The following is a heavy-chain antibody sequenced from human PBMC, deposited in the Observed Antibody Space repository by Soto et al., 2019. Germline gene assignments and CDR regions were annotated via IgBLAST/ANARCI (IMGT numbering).Heavy chain of an antibody. J-gene: IGHJ6*02. CDR2: INHSGST. D-gene: IGHD3-9*01. V-gene: IGHV4-39*07. Sequence: SETLSLTCTVSGGSIRSSDYYWSWIRQPPGKGLEWIGEINHSGSTNYNPSLKSRVTISVDTSKNQFSLKLSSVTAADTAVYYCAGSRAPGGMTGPLTRRYYYYGMDVWGQGTTVTVSS. CDR3: AGSRAPGGMTGPLTRRYYYYGMDV. CDR1: GGSIRSSDYY.